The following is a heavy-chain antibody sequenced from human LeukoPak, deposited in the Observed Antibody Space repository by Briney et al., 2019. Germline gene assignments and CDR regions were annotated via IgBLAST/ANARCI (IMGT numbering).Heavy chain of an antibody. CDR1: GYSISSGYY. D-gene: IGHD6-19*01. CDR2: IYHSGST. CDR3: ARGQWLVPLDY. J-gene: IGHJ4*02. V-gene: IGHV4-38-2*02. Sequence: PSETLSLTCTVSGYSISSGYYWGWIRQPPGKGLEWIGSIYHSGSTYYNPSLKSRVTISVDTSKNQFSLKLSSVTAADTAVYYCARGQWLVPLDYWGQGTLVTVSS.